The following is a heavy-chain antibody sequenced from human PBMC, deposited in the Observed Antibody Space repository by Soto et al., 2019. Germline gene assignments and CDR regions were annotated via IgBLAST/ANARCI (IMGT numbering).Heavy chain of an antibody. V-gene: IGHV4-34*01. J-gene: IGHJ6*02. CDR3: ARAYGMDV. CDR1: GGSFSGYY. Sequence: SETLSLTCAVYGGSFSGYYWSWIRQPPGKGLEWIGEINHSGSTNYNPSLKSRVTISVDTSKNQFSLKLSSVTAADTAVYYCARAYGMDVWGQGTTVTVSS. CDR2: INHSGST.